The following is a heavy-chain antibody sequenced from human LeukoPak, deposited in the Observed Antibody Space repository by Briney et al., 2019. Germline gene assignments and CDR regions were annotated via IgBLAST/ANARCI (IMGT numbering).Heavy chain of an antibody. D-gene: IGHD6-6*01. CDR1: GFTFSSYG. Sequence: GGSLRLSCAASGFTFSSYGMHWVRQAPGKGLEWVAVIWYDGSNKYYADSVKGRFTISRDNSKNTLYLQMNSLRAEDTAVYYCARDISPGSSSVDYWGQGTLVTVSS. CDR3: ARDISPGSSSVDY. V-gene: IGHV3-33*01. J-gene: IGHJ4*02. CDR2: IWYDGSNK.